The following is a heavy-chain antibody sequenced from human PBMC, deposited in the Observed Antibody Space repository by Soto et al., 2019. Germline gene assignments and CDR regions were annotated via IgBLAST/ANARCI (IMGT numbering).Heavy chain of an antibody. CDR2: ISPLSGDT. CDR3: AREGGKYDYDRCGFPC. Sequence: QVQLVQSGPEVKKPGASVKVSCQTSGYTFTSYGINWVRQAPGQGPEWVGWISPLSGDTIYAQSVQGRVTFTTGTYSGTAYMELRRLTSEDTAVYYSAREGGKYDYDRCGFPCWGQGTLVTVSP. V-gene: IGHV1-18*01. D-gene: IGHD3-22*01. J-gene: IGHJ4*02. CDR1: GYTFTSYG.